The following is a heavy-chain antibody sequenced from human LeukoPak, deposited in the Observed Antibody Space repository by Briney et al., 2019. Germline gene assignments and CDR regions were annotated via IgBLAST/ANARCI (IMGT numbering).Heavy chain of an antibody. CDR2: IYYSGST. J-gene: IGHJ3*02. D-gene: IGHD3-22*01. CDR3: ARGGHYYDSSGYPDI. Sequence: SSETLSLTCTVSGGSISSYYWSWIRQPPGKGLEWIGYIYYSGSTNYNPSFKSRVTISVDTSKNQFSLKLSSVTAADTAVYYCARGGHYYDSSGYPDIWGQGTMVTVSS. V-gene: IGHV4-59*08. CDR1: GGSISSYY.